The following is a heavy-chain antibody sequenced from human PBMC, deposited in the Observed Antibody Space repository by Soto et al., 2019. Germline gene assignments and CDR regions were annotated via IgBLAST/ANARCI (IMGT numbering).Heavy chain of an antibody. CDR1: GGSISSNY. V-gene: IGHV4-59*01. J-gene: IGHJ4*02. CDR3: ARDSGYAFDS. CDR2: IYNTGST. D-gene: IGHD5-18*01. Sequence: PSETLSLTCTVSGGSISSNYGSWIRQPPGKGPEWIGDIYNTGSTNYNPSLKSRVTMAVNTAKNQISLKLGSVTAADTARYYCARDSGYAFDSWGQGTLVTVSS.